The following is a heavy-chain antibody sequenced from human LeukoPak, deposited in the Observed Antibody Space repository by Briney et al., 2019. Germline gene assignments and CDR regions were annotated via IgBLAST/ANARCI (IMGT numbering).Heavy chain of an antibody. CDR2: FDPEDGET. Sequence: ASVKVSCKVSRYTLTELSMHWVRQAPGKGLEWMGGFDPEDGETIYAQKFQGRVTMTEDTSTDTAYMELSSLRSEDTAVYYCARVPSISEPSAYFDYWGQGTLVTVSS. J-gene: IGHJ4*02. CDR1: RYTLTELS. CDR3: ARVPSISEPSAYFDY. D-gene: IGHD1-26*01. V-gene: IGHV1-24*01.